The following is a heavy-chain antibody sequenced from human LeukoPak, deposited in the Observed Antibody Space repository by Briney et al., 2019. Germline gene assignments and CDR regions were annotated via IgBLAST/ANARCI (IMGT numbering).Heavy chain of an antibody. V-gene: IGHV4-59*12. J-gene: IGHJ2*01. D-gene: IGHD3-10*01. CDR3: ARRGTYGSGSYSRYFDL. CDR2: IEYSGST. Sequence: PSETLSLTCTVSGGSISSYYWSWIRQPAGKRLEWIGYIEYSGSTNYNPSLKSRVTISVDTSKNQFSLKLSSVTAADTAVYYCARRGTYGSGSYSRYFDLWGRGTLVTVSS. CDR1: GGSISSYY.